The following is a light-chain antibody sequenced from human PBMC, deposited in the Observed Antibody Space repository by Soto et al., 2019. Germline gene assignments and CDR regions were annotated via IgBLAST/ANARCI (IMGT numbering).Light chain of an antibody. J-gene: IGKJ3*01. Sequence: EIVLTQSPATLSLSPGERAILSCRASQSVGTYLAWYQQKPGQAPRLLIYDASNRATGIPARFCGSGSGTDFTLTINSLEPEDFAVYYCQQRSNWPGTFGPGTKVDIK. CDR2: DAS. V-gene: IGKV3-11*01. CDR3: QQRSNWPGT. CDR1: QSVGTY.